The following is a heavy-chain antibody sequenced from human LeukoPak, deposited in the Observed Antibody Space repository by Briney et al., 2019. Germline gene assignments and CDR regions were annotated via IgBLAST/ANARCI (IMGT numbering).Heavy chain of an antibody. Sequence: PGGSLRLSCAASGFTFSRYAMSWVRQAPGKGLEWVSSIGGSGGTTYYADSVQGRFTISRDNAKNSLYLQMNSLRAEDTAVYYCASNDFWSGYRDYWGQGTLVTVSS. D-gene: IGHD3-3*01. CDR1: GFTFSRYA. CDR3: ASNDFWSGYRDY. J-gene: IGHJ4*02. CDR2: IGGSGGTT. V-gene: IGHV3-23*01.